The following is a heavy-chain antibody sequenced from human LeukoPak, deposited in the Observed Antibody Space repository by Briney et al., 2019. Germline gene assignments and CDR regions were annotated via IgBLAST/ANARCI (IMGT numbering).Heavy chain of an antibody. V-gene: IGHV3-48*03. J-gene: IGHJ4*02. D-gene: IGHD5-18*01. CDR1: GFTFSSYE. CDR2: ISSGGSTI. CDR3: ATEPQYSYGLDFEH. Sequence: PGGSPRLSCAASGFTFSSYEMNWDRQAPGKGLEWVSYISSGGSTIYYADSVKGRFTISRDNAKNSLYLQMNSLRAEDTAVYYCATEPQYSYGLDFEHWGQGTLVTVSS.